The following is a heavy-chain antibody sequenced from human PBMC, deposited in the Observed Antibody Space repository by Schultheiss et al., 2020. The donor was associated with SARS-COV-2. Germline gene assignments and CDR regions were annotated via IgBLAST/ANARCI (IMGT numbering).Heavy chain of an antibody. CDR2: ISYDGSNK. Sequence: GGSLRLSCAASGFDFGNYAMHWVRQAPGKGLEWVAVISYDGSNKYYADSVKGRFTISRDNSKNTLYLQMNSLRAEDTAVYYCARGMRLDAYWGQGTLVTVSS. J-gene: IGHJ4*02. CDR1: GFDFGNYA. D-gene: IGHD3-9*01. CDR3: ARGMRLDAY. V-gene: IGHV3-30-3*01.